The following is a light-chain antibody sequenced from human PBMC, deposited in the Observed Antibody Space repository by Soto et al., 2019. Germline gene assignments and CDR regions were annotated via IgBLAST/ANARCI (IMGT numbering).Light chain of an antibody. CDR3: QQYGSPPIT. CDR1: QSVSSTY. J-gene: IGKJ5*01. Sequence: EVVLTQSPATLSLSPGERATLSCRASQSVSSTYLAWYQQQPGQAPRLLMSGTSNRATGTPDRFSGIGSGTDFTLTISRLEPEDFAVYYCQQYGSPPITFGQGTRLEIK. V-gene: IGKV3-20*01. CDR2: GTS.